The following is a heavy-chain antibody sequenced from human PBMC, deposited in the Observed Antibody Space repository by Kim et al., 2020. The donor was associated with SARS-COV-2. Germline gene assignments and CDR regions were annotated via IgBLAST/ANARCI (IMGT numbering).Heavy chain of an antibody. Sequence: GGSLRLSCAASGFTFSGYGMHWVRQAPGKGLEWVAVISYDGSKGYYPDSVKGRFTISRDSSKNTLYLQMNSLRAEDTAVYYCATSLSYYDRNGYYPYYF. CDR3: ATSLSYYDRNGYYPYYF. CDR2: ISYDGSKG. D-gene: IGHD3-22*01. V-gene: IGHV3-30*03. CDR1: GFTFSGYG. J-gene: IGHJ4*01.